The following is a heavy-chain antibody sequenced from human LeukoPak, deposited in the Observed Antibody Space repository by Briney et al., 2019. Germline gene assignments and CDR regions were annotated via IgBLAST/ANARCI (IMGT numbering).Heavy chain of an antibody. V-gene: IGHV4-4*07. D-gene: IGHD6-19*01. CDR1: GGSMSSYY. Sequence: SETLSLTCTVSGGSMSSYYWSWVRQPAGKGLEWIGRIFASGSTKYNPSLKSRVTMSVDTSKNQFSLKLTSVTAADTAVYFCARESSGWYFDYWGQGTLVTVS. J-gene: IGHJ4*02. CDR3: ARESSGWYFDY. CDR2: IFASGST.